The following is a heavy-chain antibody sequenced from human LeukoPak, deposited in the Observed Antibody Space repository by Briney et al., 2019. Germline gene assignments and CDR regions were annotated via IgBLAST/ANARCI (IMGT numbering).Heavy chain of an antibody. Sequence: GASVKVSCKASGYTFTSYYMHWVRQAPGQGLEWMGIINPSGGSTSYAQKLQGRVTMTTDTSTSTAYMELRSLRSDDTAVYYCAATRFSGSYFGPDAFDIWGQGTMVTVSS. CDR2: INPSGGST. D-gene: IGHD1-26*01. J-gene: IGHJ3*02. CDR1: GYTFTSYY. V-gene: IGHV1-46*01. CDR3: AATRFSGSYFGPDAFDI.